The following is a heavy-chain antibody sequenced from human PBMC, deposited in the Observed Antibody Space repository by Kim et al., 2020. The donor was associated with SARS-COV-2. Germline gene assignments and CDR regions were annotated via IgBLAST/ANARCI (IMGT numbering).Heavy chain of an antibody. CDR2: ISYDGSNK. V-gene: IGHV3-33*05. CDR1: GFTFSSYG. J-gene: IGHJ4*02. D-gene: IGHD6-13*01. Sequence: GGSPRLSCAASGFTFSSYGMHWVRQAPGKGLEWVAVISYDGSNKYYADSVKGRFTISRDNSKNTLYLQMNSLRAEDTAVYYCASDENRSSWYGLRDYWGQGTLVTVSS. CDR3: ASDENRSSWYGLRDY.